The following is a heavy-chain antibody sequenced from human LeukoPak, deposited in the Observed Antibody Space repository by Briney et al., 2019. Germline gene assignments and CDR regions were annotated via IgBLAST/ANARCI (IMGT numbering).Heavy chain of an antibody. CDR2: IWYDGSNK. Sequence: GGSPRLSSAASGVTFSSYGMHWVRHAPRKGLEWGAIIWYDGSNKYYTDSVKGRFTISRDNSKNTLYLQVNSLRAEDTAVYYCAKDPRRYYDFWSGYGNWFDPWGQGTLVTVSS. D-gene: IGHD3-3*01. CDR3: AKDPRRYYDFWSGYGNWFDP. J-gene: IGHJ5*02. V-gene: IGHV3-33*06. CDR1: GVTFSSYG.